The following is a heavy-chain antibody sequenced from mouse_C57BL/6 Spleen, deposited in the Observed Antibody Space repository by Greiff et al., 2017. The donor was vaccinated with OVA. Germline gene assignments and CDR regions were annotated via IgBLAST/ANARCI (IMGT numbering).Heavy chain of an antibody. V-gene: IGHV1-80*01. D-gene: IGHD1-1*01. Sequence: VMLVESGAELVKPGASVKISCKASGYAFSSYWMNWVKQRPGKGLEWIGQIYPGGGDTNYNGKFKGKATLTADKSSSTAYMQLSSLTSEDSAVYFCARSDYGSSYRFDYWGQGTTLTVSS. J-gene: IGHJ2*01. CDR3: ARSDYGSSYRFDY. CDR1: GYAFSSYW. CDR2: IYPGGGDT.